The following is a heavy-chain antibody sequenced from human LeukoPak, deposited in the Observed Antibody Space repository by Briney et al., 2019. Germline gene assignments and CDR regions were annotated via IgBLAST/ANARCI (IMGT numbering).Heavy chain of an antibody. V-gene: IGHV4-59*01. Sequence: SETLSLTCTVSGGSISSYYWSWIRQPPRKGLEWIGYIYYSGSTSYNPSLRSRVTISVDTSKNQFSLKLYSVTAADTALYYCARAGTLQSTPSVFDIWGEETMVTVSS. CDR3: ARAGTLQSTPSVFDI. CDR1: GGSISSYY. D-gene: IGHD5-24*01. CDR2: IYYSGST. J-gene: IGHJ3*02.